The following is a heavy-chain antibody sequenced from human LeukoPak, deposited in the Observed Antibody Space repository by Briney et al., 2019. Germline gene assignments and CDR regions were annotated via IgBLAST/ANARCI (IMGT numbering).Heavy chain of an antibody. CDR3: ARGPAGYCSGGSCYGFDY. CDR1: GGSISSSSYY. CDR2: IYYSGST. D-gene: IGHD2-15*01. Sequence: PSETLSLTCTVSGGSISSSSYYWGWIRQPPGKGLEWIGSIYYSGSTYYNPSLKSRVTISVDTSKNQFSLKLSSVTAADTAVYYCARGPAGYCSGGSCYGFDYWGQGTLVTVSS. J-gene: IGHJ4*02. V-gene: IGHV4-39*01.